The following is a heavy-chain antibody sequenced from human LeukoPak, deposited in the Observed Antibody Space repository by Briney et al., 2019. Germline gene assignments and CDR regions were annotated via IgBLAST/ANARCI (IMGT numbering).Heavy chain of an antibody. V-gene: IGHV4-59*01. CDR1: GGSISSYY. CDR2: IYYSGST. Sequence: PSETLSLTCTVSGGSISSYYWSWIRQPPGKGLEWIGYIYYSGSTNYNPSLKSRVAISVDTSKNQFSLKLSSVTAADTAVYYCAREGSYGRYYYYGMDVWGQGTTVTVSS. J-gene: IGHJ6*02. D-gene: IGHD3-16*01. CDR3: AREGSYGRYYYYGMDV.